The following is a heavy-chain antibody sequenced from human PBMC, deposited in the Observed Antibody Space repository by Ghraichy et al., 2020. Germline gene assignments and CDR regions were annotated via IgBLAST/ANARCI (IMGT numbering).Heavy chain of an antibody. CDR1: GGSVSSGSYY. D-gene: IGHD2-21*02. CDR2: IYYSGST. CDR3: AKVVGDSTSYFYYYYGMDV. V-gene: IGHV4-61*01. Sequence: SETLSLTCTVSGGSVSSGSYYWSWIRQPPGKGLEWIGYIYYSGSTNYNPSLKSRVTISVDTSKNQFSLKLSSVTAADTAVYYCAKVVGDSTSYFYYYYGMDVWGQGTTVTVSS. J-gene: IGHJ6*02.